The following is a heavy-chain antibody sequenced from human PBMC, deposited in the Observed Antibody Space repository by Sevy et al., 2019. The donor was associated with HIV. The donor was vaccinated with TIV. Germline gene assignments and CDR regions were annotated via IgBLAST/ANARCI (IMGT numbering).Heavy chain of an antibody. J-gene: IGHJ4*02. Sequence: GGSLRLSCAASGFSVNSNYMTWVRQAPGKGLEGVSVIYSDETTYHADSVKDRFTISRDNSKNMLYLQMSSLRAEDMAIYYCARGKSGYGYALNYWGQGTLVTDSS. D-gene: IGHD5-18*01. CDR3: ARGKSGYGYALNY. CDR1: GFSVNSNY. CDR2: IYSDETT. V-gene: IGHV3-66*01.